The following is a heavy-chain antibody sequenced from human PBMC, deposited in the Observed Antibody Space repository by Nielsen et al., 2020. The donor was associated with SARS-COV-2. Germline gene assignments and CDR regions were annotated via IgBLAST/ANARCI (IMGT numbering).Heavy chain of an antibody. Sequence: GGSLRLSCVASGFTLSKAWMSWVRQAPGKGLEWVGRIKSKIDGGTTDYAAPVKDRFSISRDDSKNTVYLDMSSLRTEDTAVYYCATARYCSRTSCSAGTDMFDPWGQGTQVIVSS. CDR3: ATARYCSRTSCSAGTDMFDP. V-gene: IGHV3-15*01. J-gene: IGHJ5*02. CDR2: IKSKIDGGTT. CDR1: GFTLSKAW. D-gene: IGHD2-2*01.